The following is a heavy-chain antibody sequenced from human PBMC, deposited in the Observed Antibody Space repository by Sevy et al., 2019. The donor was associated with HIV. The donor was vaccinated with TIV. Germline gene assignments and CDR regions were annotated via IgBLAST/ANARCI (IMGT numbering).Heavy chain of an antibody. CDR1: GGTFSTYA. J-gene: IGHJ4*02. CDR2: IIPIFGTA. Sequence: ASVKVSCKASGGTFSTYAISWVRQAPGQGLEWMGGIIPIFGTANYAQKFQGRVTITADESTSTVYMELSSLRSEDTAVDYCSSGGGLGNGGGGSCDSGNYWGQGTLVTVSS. D-gene: IGHD2-15*01. V-gene: IGHV1-69*13. CDR3: SSGGGLGNGGGGSCDSGNY.